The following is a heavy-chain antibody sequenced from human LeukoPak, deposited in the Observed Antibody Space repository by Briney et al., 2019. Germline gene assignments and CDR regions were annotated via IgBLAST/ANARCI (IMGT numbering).Heavy chain of an antibody. CDR2: IYYSGST. V-gene: IGHV4-59*12. D-gene: IGHD3-9*01. CDR1: GGSISSSY. J-gene: IGHJ4*02. Sequence: SETLSLTCTVSGGSISSSYWSWIRQPPGKGLEWIGYIYYSGSTNYNPSFKSRVAISVDTSKNQFSLKLSSVTAADTAVYYCARDQAATNTQVRFCLDWGQGTLVTVSS. CDR3: ARDQAATNTQVRFCLD.